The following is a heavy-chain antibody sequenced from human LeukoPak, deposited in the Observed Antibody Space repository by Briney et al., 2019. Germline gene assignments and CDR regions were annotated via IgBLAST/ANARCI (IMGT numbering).Heavy chain of an antibody. Sequence: ASVKVSCKASGYIFTSYFMHWVRQAPGQGLEWMGLINPSGGSTRYAQKFQGRVTMTRDMSTSTVYMELSSLRSEDTAVYYCARARMIVVVIGSGDAFDIWGQGTMVTVSS. CDR3: ARARMIVVVIGSGDAFDI. J-gene: IGHJ3*02. V-gene: IGHV1-46*01. CDR1: GYIFTSYF. CDR2: INPSGGST. D-gene: IGHD3-22*01.